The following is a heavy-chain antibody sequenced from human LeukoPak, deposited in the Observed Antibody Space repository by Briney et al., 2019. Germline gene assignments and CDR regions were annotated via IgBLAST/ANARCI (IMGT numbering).Heavy chain of an antibody. V-gene: IGHV4-4*07. CDR3: ARHDYSNYPVFNY. J-gene: IGHJ4*02. CDR1: GGSISSHY. Sequence: PSETLSLTCTVSGGSISSHYWSWIRQPAGKGLEWIGRIHTSGSTNYNPSLESRVTMSVDTSKNQFSLKLSPVTAADTAVYYCARHDYSNYPVFNYWGQGTLVTVSS. CDR2: IHTSGST. D-gene: IGHD4-11*01.